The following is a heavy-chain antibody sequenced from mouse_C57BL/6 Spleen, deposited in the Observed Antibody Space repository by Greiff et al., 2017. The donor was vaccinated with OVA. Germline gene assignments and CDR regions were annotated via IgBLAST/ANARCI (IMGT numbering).Heavy chain of an antibody. J-gene: IGHJ2*01. CDR3: ARARQLRLYFDY. V-gene: IGHV3-6*01. D-gene: IGHD3-2*02. CDR2: ISYDGSN. Sequence: VQLQQSGPGLVKPSQSLSLTCSVTGYSITSGYYWNWIRQFPGNKLEWMGYISYDGSNNYNPSLKNRISITRDTSKNQFFLKLNSVTTEDTATYYCARARQLRLYFDYWGQGTTLTVSS. CDR1: GYSITSGYY.